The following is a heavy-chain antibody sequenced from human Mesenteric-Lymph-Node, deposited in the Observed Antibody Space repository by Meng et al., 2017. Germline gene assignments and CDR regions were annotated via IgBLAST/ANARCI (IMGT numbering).Heavy chain of an antibody. CDR2: ISSSGSTI. V-gene: IGHV3-48*03. D-gene: IGHD3-10*01. CDR3: ARDRRFRGVIIRYMDAFDI. CDR1: GFTFSSYE. Sequence: GESLKISCAASGFTFSSYEMNWVRQAPGKGLEWVSYISSSGSTIYYADSVKGRFTISRDNAKNSLYLQMNSLRAEDTAVYYCARDRRFRGVIIRYMDAFDIWGQGTMVTVSS. J-gene: IGHJ3*02.